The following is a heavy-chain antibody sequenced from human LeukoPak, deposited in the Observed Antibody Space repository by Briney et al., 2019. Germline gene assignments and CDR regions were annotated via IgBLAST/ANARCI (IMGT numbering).Heavy chain of an antibody. J-gene: IGHJ2*01. D-gene: IGHD2-21*01. Sequence: PSETLSLTCTVSGGSISSYYWSWIRQPAGKGRGWIGRIYTSGSTNYNPSLKSRVTMSVDTSKNQFSLKLSSVTAADTAVYYCARDLWPAWYFDLWGRGTLVTVSS. V-gene: IGHV4-4*07. CDR3: ARDLWPAWYFDL. CDR1: GGSISSYY. CDR2: IYTSGST.